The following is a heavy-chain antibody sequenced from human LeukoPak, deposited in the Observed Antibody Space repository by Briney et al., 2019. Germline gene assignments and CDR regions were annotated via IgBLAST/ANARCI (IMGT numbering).Heavy chain of an antibody. V-gene: IGHV3-66*01. CDR3: ARIRRFLNWFDP. CDR2: IYSGGST. Sequence: GGSLRLSCAASGFTVSSNYMSWVRQAPGKGLEWVSVIYSGGSTYCADSVKGRFTISRDNSKNTLYLQMNSLRAEDTAVYYCARIRRFLNWFDPWGQGTLVTVSS. J-gene: IGHJ5*02. D-gene: IGHD2-21*01. CDR1: GFTVSSNY.